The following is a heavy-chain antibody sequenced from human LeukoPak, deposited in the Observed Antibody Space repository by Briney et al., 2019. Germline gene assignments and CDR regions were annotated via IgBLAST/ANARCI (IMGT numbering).Heavy chain of an antibody. CDR1: GFIFADHA. Sequence: GRSLRLSCTASGFIFADHAMSRVRQAPGKGLECVGFIRSKAYGGTTEYGASVRDRFTISRDDSNGIAYLQMNNLKSEDTAVYYCARGPILLWLHNGMDVWGPGTTVIVSS. CDR2: IRSKAYGGTT. D-gene: IGHD2/OR15-2a*01. J-gene: IGHJ6*02. CDR3: ARGPILLWLHNGMDV. V-gene: IGHV3-49*04.